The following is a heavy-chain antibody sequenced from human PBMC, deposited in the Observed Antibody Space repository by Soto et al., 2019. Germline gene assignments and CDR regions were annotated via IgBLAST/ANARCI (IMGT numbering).Heavy chain of an antibody. CDR1: GFTFSNYW. J-gene: IGHJ6*02. Sequence: GGSLRLSCAASGFTFSNYWMNWVRQAPGKGLEWVANIQEYGNGKNYVDSVKGRFTIFRDNAQNSLLLQMNSLKTEDTAVYYCVKSITIFGVVQVGMDVWGQGTTVTVSS. CDR2: IQEYGNGK. CDR3: VKSITIFGVVQVGMDV. D-gene: IGHD3-3*01. V-gene: IGHV3-7*01.